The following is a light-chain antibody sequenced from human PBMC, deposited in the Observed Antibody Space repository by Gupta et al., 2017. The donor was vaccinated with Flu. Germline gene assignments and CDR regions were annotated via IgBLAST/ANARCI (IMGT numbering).Light chain of an antibody. Sequence: IAISCTGTSSDVGGYDYVSWYQQHPGKAHKRIRGEVSRRPGGISDRFSGSKSGNTASLTISGLLAEDEAFYYCSSYTSTNTVFVFGGGTKLTVL. V-gene: IGLV2-14*01. CDR3: SSYTSTNTVFV. CDR2: EVS. J-gene: IGLJ2*01. CDR1: SSDVGGYDY.